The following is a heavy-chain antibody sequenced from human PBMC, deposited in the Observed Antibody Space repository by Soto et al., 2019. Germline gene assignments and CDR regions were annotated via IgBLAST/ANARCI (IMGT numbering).Heavy chain of an antibody. CDR3: AQSSASSGIGYSPYPFDY. CDR1: GFSLSTSGVG. Sequence: QITLKESGPTLVKPTQTLTLTCTFSGFSLSTSGVGVGWIRQPPGKALEWLALIYWNDDKRYSPSLKSKLTITNDTSKNQVVLTMTNMDPVDTATYYCAQSSASSGIGYSPYPFDYWGQGTLVTVSS. D-gene: IGHD1-26*01. V-gene: IGHV2-5*01. CDR2: IYWNDDK. J-gene: IGHJ4*02.